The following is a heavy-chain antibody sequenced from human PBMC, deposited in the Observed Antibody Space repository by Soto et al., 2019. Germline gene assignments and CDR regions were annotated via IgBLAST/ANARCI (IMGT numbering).Heavy chain of an antibody. J-gene: IGHJ6*02. CDR1: GFIFSSYS. V-gene: IGHV3-21*01. Sequence: GGSLRLSCAASGFIFSSYSMNWVRQAPGKGLGWVSSISSSSSYIYYADSVKGRFTISRDNAKNSLYLQMNSLRAEDTAVYYCARDLDYYGSGSYYTPYYSGMDVSGQGTTVTVSS. CDR3: ARDLDYYGSGSYYTPYYSGMDV. CDR2: ISSSSSYI. D-gene: IGHD3-10*01.